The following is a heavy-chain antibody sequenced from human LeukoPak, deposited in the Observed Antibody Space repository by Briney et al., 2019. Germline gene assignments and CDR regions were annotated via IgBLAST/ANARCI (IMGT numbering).Heavy chain of an antibody. D-gene: IGHD3-10*01. CDR3: ARGLFASGSYYNFFDY. CDR1: GFTVSSKY. V-gene: IGHV3-66*01. J-gene: IGHJ4*02. CDR2: IFNGGST. Sequence: GASLRLSCAASGFTVSSKYMSWVRQAPGKGLEWVSVIFNGGSTYYADSVKGRFTISTDNSKNMLYLQMNSLRAEDTAVYYCARGLFASGSYYNFFDYWAQGTLVTVSS.